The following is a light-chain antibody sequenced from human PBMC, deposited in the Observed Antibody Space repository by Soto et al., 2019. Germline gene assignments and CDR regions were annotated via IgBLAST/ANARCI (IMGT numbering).Light chain of an antibody. V-gene: IGKV3-20*01. Sequence: VLTQSPGTLSLSPGERATLSCRASENVSNNYLAWYQQKPGQAPRLLIFGSSDRAAGIPDRFSGSGSGTDFTLIISRREPEDFAVYYCQQYGSSPPYTFGQGTKLEIK. CDR2: GSS. CDR3: QQYGSSPPYT. J-gene: IGKJ2*01. CDR1: ENVSNNY.